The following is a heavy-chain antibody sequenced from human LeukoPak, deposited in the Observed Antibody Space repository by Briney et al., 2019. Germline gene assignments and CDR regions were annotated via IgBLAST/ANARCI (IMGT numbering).Heavy chain of an antibody. CDR1: GFTFRTHS. CDR3: ARGSGVHV. Sequence: GGSLRLSCAASGFTFRTHSMNWVRQAPGKGLEWVSAITKSSTYVYYADSVKGRFTISRDNANNSLFLQMNNLGVDDTGVYYCARGSGVHVWGQGTLVTVSS. CDR2: ITKSSTYV. V-gene: IGHV3-21*04. D-gene: IGHD3-10*01. J-gene: IGHJ4*02.